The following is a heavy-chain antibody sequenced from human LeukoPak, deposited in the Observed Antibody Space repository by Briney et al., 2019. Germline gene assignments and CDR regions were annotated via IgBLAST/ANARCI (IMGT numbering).Heavy chain of an antibody. CDR2: INHSGST. V-gene: IGHV4-34*01. J-gene: IGHJ5*02. CDR3: ARSYYDFWSRNWFDP. D-gene: IGHD3-3*01. CDR1: GGSFSGYY. Sequence: PSETLSLTCAVYGGSFSGYYWSWIRQPPGKGLEWIGEINHSGSTNYSPSLKGRVTISVDTSKNQFSLKLSSVTAADTAVYYCARSYYDFWSRNWFDPWGQGTLVTVSS.